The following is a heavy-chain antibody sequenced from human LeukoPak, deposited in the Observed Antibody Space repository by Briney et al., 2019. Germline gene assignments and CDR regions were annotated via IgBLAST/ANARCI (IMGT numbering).Heavy chain of an antibody. CDR2: IYYSGST. CDR1: GGSISSGGYY. J-gene: IGHJ4*02. Sequence: SETLSLTCTVSGGSISSGGYYWSWIRQPPGKGLEWIGYIYYSGSTNYNPSLKSRVTISVDTSKNQFSLKLSSVTAADTAVYYCARGLKDDFWSGYYFDYWGQGTLVTVSS. CDR3: ARGLKDDFWSGYYFDY. D-gene: IGHD3-3*01. V-gene: IGHV4-61*08.